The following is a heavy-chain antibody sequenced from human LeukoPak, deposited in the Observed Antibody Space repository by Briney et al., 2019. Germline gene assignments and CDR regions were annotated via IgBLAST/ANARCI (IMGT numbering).Heavy chain of an antibody. CDR2: IIPILGIA. V-gene: IGHV1-69*04. Sequence: SVKVSCKASGGTFSSYAISWVRQAPGQGLEWMGRIIPILGIANYAQKFQGRVTITADKSTSTAYMELSSLRAEDTAVYYCARLDAYCGGDCFYAFDIWGQGTMVTVSS. CDR3: ARLDAYCGGDCFYAFDI. CDR1: GGTFSSYA. J-gene: IGHJ3*02. D-gene: IGHD2-21*02.